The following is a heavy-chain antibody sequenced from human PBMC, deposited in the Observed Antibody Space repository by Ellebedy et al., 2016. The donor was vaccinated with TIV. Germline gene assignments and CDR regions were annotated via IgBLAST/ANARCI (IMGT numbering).Heavy chain of an antibody. CDR2: ISYDGSNK. J-gene: IGHJ4*02. CDR1: GFTFSSYG. Sequence: GESLKISXVAFGFTFSSYGMHWVRQAPGKGLEWVAVISYDGSNKYYADSVKGRFTISRDNSKNTLYLQMNSLRAEDTAVYYCAKARDSSGYPTDNWGQGTLVTVSS. V-gene: IGHV3-30*18. CDR3: AKARDSSGYPTDN. D-gene: IGHD3-22*01.